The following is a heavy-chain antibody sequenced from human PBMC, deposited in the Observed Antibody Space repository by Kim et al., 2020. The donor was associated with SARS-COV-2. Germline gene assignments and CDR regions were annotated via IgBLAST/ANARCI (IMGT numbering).Heavy chain of an antibody. CDR3: AKSWEAYYYGSGIDY. V-gene: IGHV3-30*18. CDR1: GFTFSSYG. CDR2: ISYDGSNK. J-gene: IGHJ4*02. D-gene: IGHD3-10*01. Sequence: GGSLRLSCAASGFTFSSYGMHWVRQAPGKGLEWVAVISYDGSNKYYADSVKGRFTISRDNSKNTLYLQMNSLRAEDTAVYYCAKSWEAYYYGSGIDYWGQGTLVTVSS.